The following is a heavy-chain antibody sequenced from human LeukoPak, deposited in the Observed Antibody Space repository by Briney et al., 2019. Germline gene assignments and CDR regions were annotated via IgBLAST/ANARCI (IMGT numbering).Heavy chain of an antibody. Sequence: GGSLRLSCAASGFTFSSCWMHWVRQAPGKGLVWLSRINSDGSSTSYADSVKGRFTISRDNAKNTLYLQMNSLRAEGTAVYYCAKDLGRYRNNYFDYWGQGTLVTVSS. CDR1: GFTFSSCW. J-gene: IGHJ4*02. CDR3: AKDLGRYRNNYFDY. D-gene: IGHD1-26*01. V-gene: IGHV3-74*01. CDR2: INSDGSST.